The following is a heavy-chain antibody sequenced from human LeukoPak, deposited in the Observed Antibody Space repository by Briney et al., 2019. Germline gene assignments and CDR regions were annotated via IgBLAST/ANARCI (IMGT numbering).Heavy chain of an antibody. D-gene: IGHD6-6*01. J-gene: IGHJ2*01. CDR3: ARDVPKRHSVDRIAARPSWYFDL. Sequence: GASVKVSCKASGYTFTGYYMHWVRQAPGQGLEWMGWINPNSGGTNYAQKFQGRVTMTRDTSISTAYMELSRLRSDDTAVYYCARDVPKRHSVDRIAARPSWYFDLWGRGTLVTVSS. CDR2: INPNSGGT. V-gene: IGHV1-2*02. CDR1: GYTFTGYY.